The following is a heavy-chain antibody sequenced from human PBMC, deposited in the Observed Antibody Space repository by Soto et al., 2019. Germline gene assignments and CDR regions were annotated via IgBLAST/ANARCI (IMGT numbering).Heavy chain of an antibody. V-gene: IGHV3-9*01. Sequence: EVQLVESGGDLVQPGRSLRLACTASGFKFDDYAMHWVRQAPGKGLEWVSGISWKSGSMNYADSVKGRFTISRVNAKKSLYLQMNSLSSEETALYYCAKDIYDILTGYSRGDGLDLWGHGTMVTVSS. D-gene: IGHD3-9*01. CDR3: AKDIYDILTGYSRGDGLDL. J-gene: IGHJ3*01. CDR1: GFKFDDYA. CDR2: ISWKSGSM.